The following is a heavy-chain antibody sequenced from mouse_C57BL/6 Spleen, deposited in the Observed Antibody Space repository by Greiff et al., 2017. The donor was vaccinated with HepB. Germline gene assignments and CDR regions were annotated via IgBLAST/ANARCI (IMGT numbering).Heavy chain of an antibody. CDR3: ARPYGSRDWYFDV. D-gene: IGHD1-1*01. J-gene: IGHJ1*03. CDR2: IHPNSGST. CDR1: GYTFTSYW. V-gene: IGHV1-64*01. Sequence: VQLQQSGAELVKPGASVKLSCKASGYTFTSYWMHWVKQRPGQGLEWIGMIHPNSGSTNYNEKFKSKATLTVDKSSSTAYMQLSSLTSEDSAVYYCARPYGSRDWYFDVWGTGTTVTVSS.